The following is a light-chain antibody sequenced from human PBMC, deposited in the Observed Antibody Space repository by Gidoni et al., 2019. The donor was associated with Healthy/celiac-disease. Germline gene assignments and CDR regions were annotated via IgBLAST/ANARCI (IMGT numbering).Light chain of an antibody. V-gene: IGLV2-14*03. CDR3: SSYTSSSTLA. Sequence: QSALPHPASVSGSPVQSITISCTGTSSDVGGYNYVYWYQHHPGKAPKLMIYDVSNRPSGVSNRFSGSKSGNTASLTISGLQAEDEADYYCSSYTSSSTLAFGTGTKVTVL. CDR2: DVS. J-gene: IGLJ1*01. CDR1: SSDVGGYNY.